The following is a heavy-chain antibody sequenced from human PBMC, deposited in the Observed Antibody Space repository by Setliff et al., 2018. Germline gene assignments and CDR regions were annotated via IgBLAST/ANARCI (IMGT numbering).Heavy chain of an antibody. D-gene: IGHD3-10*01. J-gene: IGHJ4*02. V-gene: IGHV4-61*08. CDR1: GGSISSGGYY. Sequence: ETLSLTCTVSGGSISSGGYYWSWIRQHPGKGLEWIGYIYYSGSTNYNPSLKSRVTISVDTSKNQFSLKLSSVTAADTAVYYCARLWRRIQQIDYWGQGTLVTVSS. CDR2: IYYSGST. CDR3: ARLWRRIQQIDY.